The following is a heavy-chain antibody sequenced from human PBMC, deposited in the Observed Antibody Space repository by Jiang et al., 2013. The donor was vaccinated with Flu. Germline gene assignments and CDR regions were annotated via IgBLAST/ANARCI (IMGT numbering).Heavy chain of an antibody. D-gene: IGHD2-21*01. CDR1: DSPFRSYA. J-gene: IGHJ5*01. V-gene: IGHV3-33*03. CDR2: IWFDGNKK. CDR3: AKCAKSGGDSGFADS. Sequence: QLVESGEAWSSRGRPGDSPVQRLDSPFRSYAMHWVRRAPGKGLEWVAVIWFDGNKKFYSDSVKGRFVISRDNSKNTVYLQLNDLRVDDTAVYYCAKCAKSGGDSGFADSWGQGTLVTVSS.